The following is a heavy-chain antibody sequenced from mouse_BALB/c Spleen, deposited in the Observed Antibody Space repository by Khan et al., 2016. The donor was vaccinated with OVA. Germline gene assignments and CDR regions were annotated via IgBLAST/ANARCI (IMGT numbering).Heavy chain of an antibody. CDR2: ISSDGDYT. J-gene: IGHJ3*01. Sequence: EVMLVESGGDLMKPGGSLKLSCAASGFTFSSYSMSWVRQIPDKRLEWVASISSDGDYTYYPDSVKGRFTISRDNAKNTLYLQMSSLKSEDTAMYYCASHLTGSFAYWGQGTLVTVSA. CDR1: GFTFSSYS. CDR3: ASHLTGSFAY. V-gene: IGHV5-6*01. D-gene: IGHD4-1*01.